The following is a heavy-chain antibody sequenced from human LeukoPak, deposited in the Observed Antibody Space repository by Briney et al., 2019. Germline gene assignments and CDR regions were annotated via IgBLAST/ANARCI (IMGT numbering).Heavy chain of an antibody. Sequence: PGGSLRLSCAASGFIFSSYTMNWVRQPPGKGLEWIGEIYHSGSTNYNPSLKSRVTISVDKSKKQFSLKLSSVTAADTAVYYCARGVDYYGVWGQGTLVTVSS. CDR2: IYHSGST. J-gene: IGHJ4*02. CDR3: ARGVDYYGV. D-gene: IGHD3-10*01. V-gene: IGHV4-4*02. CDR1: GFIFSSYT.